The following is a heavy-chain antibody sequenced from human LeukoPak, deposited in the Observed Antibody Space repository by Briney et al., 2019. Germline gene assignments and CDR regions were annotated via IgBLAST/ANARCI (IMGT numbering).Heavy chain of an antibody. CDR2: IYAGGNT. CDR3: ARGQTDLLRNYFDY. J-gene: IGHJ4*02. CDR1: GFTFSGYA. V-gene: IGHV3-66*01. Sequence: GGSLRLSCAVSGFTFSGYAMSWVRQAPGKGLEWLSIIYAGGNTYSADSVKGRFTISRDNSRNTVYLQMNNLRDDDTAVYYCARGQTDLLRNYFDYWGPGTPVTVSS.